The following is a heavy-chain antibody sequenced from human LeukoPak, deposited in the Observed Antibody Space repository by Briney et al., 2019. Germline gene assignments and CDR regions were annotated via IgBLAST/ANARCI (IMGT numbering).Heavy chain of an antibody. J-gene: IGHJ4*02. CDR1: GYTFTGYY. Sequence: GASVRLSCTASGYTFTGYYMHWVRQAPGQGLEWMGWINPNSGGTNYAQTVQGRVTMTRDTSISTAYMELSRLRSDDTAVYYCARGLSVAGTVDFDYWGQGTLVPVSS. V-gene: IGHV1-2*02. CDR2: INPNSGGT. CDR3: ARGLSVAGTVDFDY. D-gene: IGHD6-19*01.